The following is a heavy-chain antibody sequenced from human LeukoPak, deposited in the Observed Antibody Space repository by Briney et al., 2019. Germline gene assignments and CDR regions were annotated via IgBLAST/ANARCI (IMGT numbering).Heavy chain of an antibody. CDR2: ISYDGSNK. D-gene: IGHD3-10*01. Sequence: PGRSLRLSCAASGFTFSSYAMHWVRQAPGKGLEWVAVISYDGSNKYYADSVKGRFTISRDNSKNTLYLQMNSLRAEDTAIYYCATDSYVSGSYYRLFYWGQGTLVTVSS. CDR3: ATDSYVSGSYYRLFY. V-gene: IGHV3-30*04. J-gene: IGHJ4*02. CDR1: GFTFSSYA.